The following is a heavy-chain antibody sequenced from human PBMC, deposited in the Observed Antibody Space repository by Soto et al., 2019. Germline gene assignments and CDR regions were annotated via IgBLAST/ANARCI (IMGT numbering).Heavy chain of an antibody. D-gene: IGHD6-25*01. V-gene: IGHV1-2*02. Sequence: VQLEQSGAEVKKPGASVKVSCKASGYTFSGHYMHWVRQAPGQAPEWKGWINPKTGGTKFAPKFQGRGTVTRATAISTVYMEIFGLTSDDSAVYYCAKDGGPAFTFDHWGLGTLVIVSS. J-gene: IGHJ4*02. CDR3: AKDGGPAFTFDH. CDR1: GYTFSGHY. CDR2: INPKTGGT.